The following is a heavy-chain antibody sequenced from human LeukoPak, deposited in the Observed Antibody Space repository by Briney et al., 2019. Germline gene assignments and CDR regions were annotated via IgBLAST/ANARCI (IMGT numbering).Heavy chain of an antibody. Sequence: GGSLRLSCAASGFTFSSYWMTWVRRAPGKGLEWVANIKGDGSKKNYVDSVEGRFTISRDNARNSLFLQMSSLRAEDTAVYYCARTPSRYYYYYMDVWGKGTTVTVSS. CDR1: GFTFSSYW. J-gene: IGHJ6*03. CDR2: IKGDGSKK. V-gene: IGHV3-7*01. CDR3: ARTPSRYYYYYMDV. D-gene: IGHD7-27*01.